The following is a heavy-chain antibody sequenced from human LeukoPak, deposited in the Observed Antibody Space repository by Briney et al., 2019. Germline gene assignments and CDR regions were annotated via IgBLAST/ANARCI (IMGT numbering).Heavy chain of an antibody. J-gene: IGHJ4*02. CDR2: INHSGST. CDR1: GGSFSGYY. V-gene: IGHV4-34*01. D-gene: IGHD4-17*01. Sequence: PSETLSLTYAVYGGSFSGYYWSWIRQPPGKGLEWIREINHSGSTNYNPSLKSGVTISVDTSKNQFSLKLSSVTAADTAVYYSARGPRYGDDYWGRGTLVTVSS. CDR3: ARGPRYGDDY.